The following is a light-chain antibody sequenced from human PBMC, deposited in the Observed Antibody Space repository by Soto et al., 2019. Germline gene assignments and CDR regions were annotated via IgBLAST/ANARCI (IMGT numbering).Light chain of an antibody. CDR2: AAS. CDR3: QQSFSTPPT. V-gene: IGKV1D-12*01. J-gene: IGKJ1*01. CDR1: QGISNW. Sequence: DIQMTQSPSSVSASVGDRFSMTCRASQGISNWLAWYQQKPGKAPKLLIYAASTLQSGVPSRFSGSGSGTEFTLTISSLQPEDFASYYCQQSFSTPPTFGQGTKVDI.